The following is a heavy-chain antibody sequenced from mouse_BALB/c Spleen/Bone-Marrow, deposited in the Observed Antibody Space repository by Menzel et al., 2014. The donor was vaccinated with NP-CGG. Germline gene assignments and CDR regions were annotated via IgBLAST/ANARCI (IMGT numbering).Heavy chain of an antibody. Sequence: VQLKESGGGLVQPGGSRKLSCAASGFTFSSFGMHWVRQAPEKGLEGVAYISSGSSTIYYTDTVKGRFTISRDNPKNTLFLQMTSLRSEDTAMYYCARRYYGSSFSYFDYWGQGTTLTVSS. D-gene: IGHD1-1*01. CDR3: ARRYYGSSFSYFDY. V-gene: IGHV5-17*02. CDR1: GFTFSSFG. J-gene: IGHJ2*01. CDR2: ISSGSSTI.